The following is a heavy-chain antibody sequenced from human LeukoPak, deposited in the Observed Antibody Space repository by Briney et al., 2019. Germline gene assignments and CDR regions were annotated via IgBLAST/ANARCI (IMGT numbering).Heavy chain of an antibody. CDR3: ARDLEAYGWFDP. CDR1: GGTFSSYA. J-gene: IGHJ5*02. Sequence: ASVKVSCKSSGGTFSSYAISWVRQAPGQGLEWMGRIIPIFGIANYAQEFQGRVTITADKSTSTAYMELSSLRSEDTAVYYCARDLEAYGWFDPWGQGTLVTVSS. V-gene: IGHV1-69*04. D-gene: IGHD2-21*01. CDR2: IIPIFGIA.